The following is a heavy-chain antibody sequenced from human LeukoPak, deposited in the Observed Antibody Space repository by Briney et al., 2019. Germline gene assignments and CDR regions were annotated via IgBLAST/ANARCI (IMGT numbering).Heavy chain of an antibody. J-gene: IGHJ4*02. CDR3: ARELLWFGESD. CDR1: GGSISSGDYY. D-gene: IGHD3-10*01. CDR2: IYYSGST. Sequence: SQTLSLTCTVSGGSISSGDYYWSWIRQPPGKGLEWIGYIYYSGSTYYNPSLKSRVTISVDTSKNQFSLKLSSVTAADTVVYYCARELLWFGESDWGQGTLVTVSS. V-gene: IGHV4-30-4*08.